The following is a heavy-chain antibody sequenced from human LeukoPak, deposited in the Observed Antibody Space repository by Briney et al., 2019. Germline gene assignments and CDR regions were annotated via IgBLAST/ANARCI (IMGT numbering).Heavy chain of an antibody. CDR2: IYTRGST. CDR1: GGSINNYY. V-gene: IGHV4-4*07. Sequence: SETLSLTCTVSGGSINNYYWSWIRQPAGKGLEWIRRIYTRGSTNYNPSLNSRVTMSVDTSKNQFSLKLSSVTAADTALYYCARGRYCSADICSGGDAFDIWGQGTMVSVSS. CDR3: ARGRYCSADICSGGDAFDI. D-gene: IGHD2-15*01. J-gene: IGHJ3*02.